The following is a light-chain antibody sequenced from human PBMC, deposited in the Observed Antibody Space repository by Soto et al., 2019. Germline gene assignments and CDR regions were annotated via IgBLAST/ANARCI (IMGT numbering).Light chain of an antibody. CDR3: QSSDSSLSGVV. Sequence: QSVLTQPPSVSGAPGQRVTISCTGSSSNIGAGYDVQWYQQLPGTAPKLLIYHNTNRPSGVPDRFSGSKSGTSASLAITGLQAQDEADYHCQSSDSSLSGVVFGGGTKLTVL. V-gene: IGLV1-40*01. CDR2: HNT. CDR1: SSNIGAGYD. J-gene: IGLJ2*01.